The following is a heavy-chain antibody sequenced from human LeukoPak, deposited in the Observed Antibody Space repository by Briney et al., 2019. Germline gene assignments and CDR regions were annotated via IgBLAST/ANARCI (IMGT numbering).Heavy chain of an antibody. CDR1: GGSISSYY. D-gene: IGHD6-13*01. V-gene: IGHV4-59*01. J-gene: IGHJ4*02. Sequence: SETLSLTCTVSGGSISSYYWSWIRQPPGKGLERIGYIYYSGSTNYNPSLKSRVTISVDTSKNHFSLKLSSVTAADTAVYYCASHGSIAAAGFDYWGQGTLVTVSS. CDR3: ASHGSIAAAGFDY. CDR2: IYYSGST.